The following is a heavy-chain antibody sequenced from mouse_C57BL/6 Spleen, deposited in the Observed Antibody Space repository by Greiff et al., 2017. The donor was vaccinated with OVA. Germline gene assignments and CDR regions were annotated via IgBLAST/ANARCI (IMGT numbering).Heavy chain of an antibody. D-gene: IGHD1-1*01. CDR2: IDPSDSYT. J-gene: IGHJ2*01. V-gene: IGHV1-69*01. CDR3: ARGEFITTVVADY. CDR1: GYTFTSYW. Sequence: QVQLQQPGAELVMPGASVKLSCKASGYTFTSYWMHWVKQRPGQGLEWIGEIDPSDSYTNYNRKFKGKSTLTVDKSSSTAYMQLSSLTSEDSAVYYCARGEFITTVVADYWGQGTTLTVSS.